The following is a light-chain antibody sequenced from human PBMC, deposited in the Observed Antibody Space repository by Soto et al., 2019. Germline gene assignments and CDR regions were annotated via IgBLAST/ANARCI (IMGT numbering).Light chain of an antibody. CDR3: QRYGRSKT. Sequence: EIVLTQSPGTLSLSPGERATLSCRASQSLNNNYLAWYQQKPGQAPRLRIYGASSRATGIPDRFSGGGSGTDCSLTISSLETYDLAVYCCQRYGRSKTFGQVTEVEIK. J-gene: IGKJ1*01. CDR1: QSLNNNY. CDR2: GAS. V-gene: IGKV3-20*01.